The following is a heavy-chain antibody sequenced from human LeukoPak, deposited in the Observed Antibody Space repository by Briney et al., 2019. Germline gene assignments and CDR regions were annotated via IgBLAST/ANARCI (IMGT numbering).Heavy chain of an antibody. CDR3: AKDNNYDSSGFDY. CDR2: IWYDGSNK. V-gene: IGHV3-33*06. CDR1: GFTFSSYG. D-gene: IGHD3-22*01. Sequence: PGGSLRLSCAASGFTFSSYGMHWVRQAPGKGLEWVAVIWYDGSNKYYADSVKGRFTVSRDNSKNTLYLQMNSLRAEDTAVYYCAKDNNYDSSGFDYWGQGTLVTVSS. J-gene: IGHJ4*02.